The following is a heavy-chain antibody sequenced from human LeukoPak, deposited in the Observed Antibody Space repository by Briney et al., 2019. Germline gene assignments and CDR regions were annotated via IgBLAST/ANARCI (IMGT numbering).Heavy chain of an antibody. CDR3: ASGVYYDYVWGSYSSG. CDR2: MNPNSGNT. D-gene: IGHD3-16*01. Sequence: VASVKVSCKASGYTFTSYDINWVRQATGQGLEWMGWMNPNSGNTGYAQKFQGRVTMTRNTSISTAYMGLSSLRSEDTAVYYCASGVYYDYVWGSYSSGWGQGTLVTVSS. CDR1: GYTFTSYD. J-gene: IGHJ4*02. V-gene: IGHV1-8*01.